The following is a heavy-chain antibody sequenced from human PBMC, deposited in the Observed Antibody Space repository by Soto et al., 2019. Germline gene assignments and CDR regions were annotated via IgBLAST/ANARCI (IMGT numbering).Heavy chain of an antibody. CDR1: GYTFTSYG. D-gene: IGHD2-21*02. J-gene: IGHJ6*02. CDR2: ISAYNGNT. CDR3: ARWWGVATVDPDYYYGMDV. V-gene: IGHV1-18*01. Sequence: QVQLVQSGAEVKKPGASVKVSCKASGYTFTSYGISWVRQAPGQGLEWMGWISAYNGNTNYAQKLQGRVTMTTDTSTSTAYMELRSLRSDDTAVYYCARWWGVATVDPDYYYGMDVWGQGTTVTVSS.